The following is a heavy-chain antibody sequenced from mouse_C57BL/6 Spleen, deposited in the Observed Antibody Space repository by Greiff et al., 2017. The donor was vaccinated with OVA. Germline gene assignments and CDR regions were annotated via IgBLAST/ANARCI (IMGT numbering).Heavy chain of an antibody. CDR3: ARAYYDYDGGAFAY. J-gene: IGHJ3*01. CDR2: INPNNGGT. V-gene: IGHV1-18*01. D-gene: IGHD2-4*01. CDR1: GYTFTDYN. Sequence: VQLKQSGPELVKPGASVKIPCKASGYTFTDYNMDWVKQSHGKSLEWIGDINPNNGGTIYNQKFKGKATLTVDKSSSTAYMELRSLTSEDTAVYYCARAYYDYDGGAFAYWGQGTLVTVSA.